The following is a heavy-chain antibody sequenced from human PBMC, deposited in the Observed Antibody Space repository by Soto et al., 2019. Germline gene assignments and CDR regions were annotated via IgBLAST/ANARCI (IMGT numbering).Heavy chain of an antibody. CDR3: ARVRSDGWYWAFDM. CDR2: IYHRERT. D-gene: IGHD6-19*01. Sequence: SETLSPTCIRCGETIRRTNWGTWVRQPPGKGLEWIGEIYHRERTNYNPSLQSRVIISVDKSKNQFSPRMNSVTAADTAIYYCARVRSDGWYWAFDMWGQGTMVT. V-gene: IGHV4-4*02. CDR1: GETIRRTNW. J-gene: IGHJ3*02.